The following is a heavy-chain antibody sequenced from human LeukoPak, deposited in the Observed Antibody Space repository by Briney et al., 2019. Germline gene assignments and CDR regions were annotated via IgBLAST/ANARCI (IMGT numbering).Heavy chain of an antibody. V-gene: IGHV3-74*01. CDR2: IDGDESGT. CDR1: GFIFNNHW. J-gene: IGHJ3*02. CDR3: ARGGDYSGTAFDI. D-gene: IGHD1-14*01. Sequence: GGSLRLSCAASGFIFNNHWMHWVRQTPGEGLVWVARIDGDESGTIYADSVKGRFTISRDTAKNTHYLQMSRLRAEDTAVYFCARGGDYSGTAFDIWGQGTMVTVSS.